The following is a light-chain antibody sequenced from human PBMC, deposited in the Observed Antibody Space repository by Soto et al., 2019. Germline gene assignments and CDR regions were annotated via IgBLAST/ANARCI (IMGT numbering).Light chain of an antibody. V-gene: IGKV1-39*01. CDR1: QGIGNA. CDR2: GAK. Sequence: IQMPQSPSSLSASVGDRVXXXXXASQGIGNALGWYQQKPGKAPNLLIFGAKTLQSGVPSRFSGSGSGTDFTLTINSLQPEDFATYYCQQSYSTSITFGQGTRLEIK. CDR3: QQSYSTSIT. J-gene: IGKJ5*01.